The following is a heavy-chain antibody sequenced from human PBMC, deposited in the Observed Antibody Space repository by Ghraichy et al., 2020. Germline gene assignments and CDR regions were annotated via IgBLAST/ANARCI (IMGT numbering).Heavy chain of an antibody. CDR1: GFTFSSYA. D-gene: IGHD5-18*01. J-gene: IGHJ6*02. CDR3: ARDYRGYSYGYYYYYYYGMDV. V-gene: IGHV3-30*14. Sequence: GSLRLSCAASGFTFSSYAMHWVRQAPGKGLEWVAVISYDGSNKYYADSVKGRFTISRDNSKNTLYLQMNSLRAEDTAVYYCARDYRGYSYGYYYYYYYGMDVWGQGTTVTVSS. CDR2: ISYDGSNK.